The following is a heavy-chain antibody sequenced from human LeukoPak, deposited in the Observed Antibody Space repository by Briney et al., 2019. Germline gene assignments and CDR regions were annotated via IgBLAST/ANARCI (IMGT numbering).Heavy chain of an antibody. V-gene: IGHV3-30*01. D-gene: IGHD3-3*01. CDR2: ISYDGSNK. CDR1: GFTFSSYA. J-gene: IGHJ4*02. Sequence: GGSLRLSCAASGFTFSSYAMHWVRQAPGKGLERGAVISYDGSNKYYADSVKGRFTISRDNSKNTLYLQMNSLRAEDTAVYYCARGQFVTIFGVADYWGQGTLSPSPQ. CDR3: ARGQFVTIFGVADY.